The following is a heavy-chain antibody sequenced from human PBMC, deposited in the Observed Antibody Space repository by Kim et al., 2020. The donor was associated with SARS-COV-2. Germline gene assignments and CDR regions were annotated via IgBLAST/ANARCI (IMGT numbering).Heavy chain of an antibody. Sequence: SVKGRFTISRDNSKNTLYLQMNSLRAEDTAVYYCAKDFQGGRMTIDYFDYWGQGTLVTVSS. CDR3: AKDFQGGRMTIDYFDY. J-gene: IGHJ4*02. V-gene: IGHV3-23*01. D-gene: IGHD3-16*01.